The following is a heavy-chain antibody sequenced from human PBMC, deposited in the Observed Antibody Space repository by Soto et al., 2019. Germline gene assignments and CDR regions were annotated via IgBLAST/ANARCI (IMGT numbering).Heavy chain of an antibody. J-gene: IGHJ4*02. V-gene: IGHV1-18*01. CDR2: ITTDKGKT. CDR1: GYTFTSYG. Sequence: QVQLVQSGPEVKKPGASVKVSCKTSGYTFTSYGISWVRQAPGQGLEWMGWITTDKGKTNYAQKFQGRVTMTTDTSTSTGYMELRSLRSDDTAVYYCATRSPAFDYWGKGTLVTVST. CDR3: ATRSPAFDY.